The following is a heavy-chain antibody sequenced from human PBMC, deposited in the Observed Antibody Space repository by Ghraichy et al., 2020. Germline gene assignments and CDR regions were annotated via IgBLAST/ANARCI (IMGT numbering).Heavy chain of an antibody. CDR1: GGSISSGSYY. J-gene: IGHJ6*03. Sequence: SETLSLTCTVSGGSISSGSYYWSWIRQPAGKGLEWIGRIYTSGSTNYNPSLKSRVTISVDTSKNQFSLKLSSVTAADTAVYYCASQPPQLWYGADYMDVWGKGTTVTVSS. D-gene: IGHD5-18*01. CDR2: IYTSGST. CDR3: ASQPPQLWYGADYMDV. V-gene: IGHV4-61*02.